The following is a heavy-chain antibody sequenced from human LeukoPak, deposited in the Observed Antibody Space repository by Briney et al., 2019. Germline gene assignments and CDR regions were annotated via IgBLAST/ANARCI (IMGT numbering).Heavy chain of an antibody. CDR1: GYTFTNYD. D-gene: IGHD1-26*01. J-gene: IGHJ4*02. CDR3: ARVHKRGSGSYYY. V-gene: IGHV1-8*02. Sequence: GASVKVSCQASGYTFTNYDINWVRQATGQGLEWMGWMNPNSGNTGYAQKFQGRVTMTRNTSISTAYMELSSLRSEDTAVYYCARVHKRGSGSYYYWGQGTLVTVSS. CDR2: MNPNSGNT.